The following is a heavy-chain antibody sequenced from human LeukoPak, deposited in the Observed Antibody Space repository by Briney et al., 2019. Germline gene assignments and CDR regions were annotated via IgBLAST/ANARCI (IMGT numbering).Heavy chain of an antibody. CDR2: TVSEIDGGTT. D-gene: IGHD1-7*01. Sequence: PGGSLRLSCAASGFTFNYAWMSWVRQVPGKGLEWVGQTVSEIDGGTTDYATPVKGRFTISRDDSRSTLYLQMNSLKIEDTAVYYCTTDEDWNYARKDVWGQGATVIVSS. J-gene: IGHJ6*02. V-gene: IGHV3-15*04. CDR3: TTDEDWNYARKDV. CDR1: GFTFNYAW.